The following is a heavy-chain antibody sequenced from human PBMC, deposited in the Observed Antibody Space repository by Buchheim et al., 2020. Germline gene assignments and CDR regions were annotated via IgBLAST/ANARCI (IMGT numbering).Heavy chain of an antibody. J-gene: IGHJ2*01. V-gene: IGHV4-34*12. CDR1: GASFTSYY. CDR2: IIHTGTT. D-gene: IGHD3-3*01. CDR3: ARRESPYGSFGMVTRIRHRWYFDL. Sequence: QVHLQQWGAGLLKPSETLSLTCGVYGASFTSYYWGWIRQPPGKGLELIGEIIHTGTTNYNPSLKSRATISIDTSKNQFSLGLTSVTAADTAMYYCARRESPYGSFGMVTRIRHRWYFDLWGRGTL.